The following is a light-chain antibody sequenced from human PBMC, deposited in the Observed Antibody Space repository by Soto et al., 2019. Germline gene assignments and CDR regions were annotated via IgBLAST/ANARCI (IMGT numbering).Light chain of an antibody. Sequence: DLQMTQSPSSLSASVGDRVTITCQASQDISNYLNWYQQKPGKAPKLLIYDASNLETGVPSRFRVSESGTDFTFTISSLQPKDIATYYCQQYDNLPLTFGGGTKVEIK. J-gene: IGKJ4*01. CDR3: QQYDNLPLT. CDR2: DAS. V-gene: IGKV1-33*01. CDR1: QDISNY.